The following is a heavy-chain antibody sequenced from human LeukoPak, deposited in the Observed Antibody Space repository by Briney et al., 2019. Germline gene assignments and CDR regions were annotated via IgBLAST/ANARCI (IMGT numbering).Heavy chain of an antibody. CDR3: AKGASWSDC. D-gene: IGHD6-13*01. J-gene: IGHJ4*02. CDR2: ISGSGDST. Sequence: GGSLRLSCAASGFTFSSYVMSWVRLAPGRGLEWVSGISGSGDSTSYADSVKGRFTISRDNSKNTLYLQMNTLRAEDTAVYYCAKGASWSDCWGQGTLVSVSS. V-gene: IGHV3-23*01. CDR1: GFTFSSYV.